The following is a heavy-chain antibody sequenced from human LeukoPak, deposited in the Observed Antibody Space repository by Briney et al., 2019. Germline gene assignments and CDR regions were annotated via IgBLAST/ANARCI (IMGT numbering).Heavy chain of an antibody. Sequence: PSETLSLTCTVSGGSISSYFWSWIRQPPGKGLEWIGFIYYSGSTNYNPSLKSRVTISVDTSKNQFSLKLSSVTAADTAVYYCARVGYSSYRYYFDYWGQGTLVTVSS. CDR1: GGSISSYF. V-gene: IGHV4-59*01. CDR2: IYYSGST. CDR3: ARVGYSSYRYYFDY. D-gene: IGHD6-19*01. J-gene: IGHJ4*02.